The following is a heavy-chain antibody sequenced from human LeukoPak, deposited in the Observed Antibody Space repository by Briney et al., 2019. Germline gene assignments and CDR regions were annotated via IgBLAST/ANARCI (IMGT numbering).Heavy chain of an antibody. CDR3: AKDRVYGSGSYLQH. CDR1: GFTFSSYG. CDR2: ISYDGSNK. J-gene: IGHJ4*02. Sequence: GGSLRLSCAASGFTFSSYGMHWVRQAPGKGLEWVAVISYDGSNKYYADSVKGRSTISRDTSKNTLYPQMNSLRAEDTAVYYCAKDRVYGSGSYLQHWGQGTLVTVSS. D-gene: IGHD3-10*01. V-gene: IGHV3-30*18.